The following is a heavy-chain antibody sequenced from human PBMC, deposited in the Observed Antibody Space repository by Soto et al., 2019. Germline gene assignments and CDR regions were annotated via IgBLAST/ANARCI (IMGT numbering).Heavy chain of an antibody. Sequence: PSETLSLTCAVSGGSISSGGYSWSWIRQPPGKGLECIGYIYHSGSTYYNPSLKSRVTISVDRSKNQFSLKLSSVTAADTAVYYCARAVALSGDFDYWGQGTLVTVSS. CDR2: IYHSGST. CDR1: GGSISSGGYS. D-gene: IGHD5-12*01. J-gene: IGHJ4*02. CDR3: ARAVALSGDFDY. V-gene: IGHV4-30-2*01.